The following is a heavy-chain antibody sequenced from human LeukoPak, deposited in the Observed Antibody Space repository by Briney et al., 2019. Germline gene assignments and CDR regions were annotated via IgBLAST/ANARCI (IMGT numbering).Heavy chain of an antibody. V-gene: IGHV4-39*01. CDR3: ACLTTADAFDI. CDR2: IYYSGST. Sequence: SAPLSLPCTVSGGSISSSIYYWGWIRQPPGKGLGWIGSIYYSGSTYYNPSLKSRATISVDTSKNQLSLKLRSVNPADKAVYYCACLTTADAFDIWGQGTMVTVSS. CDR1: GGSISSSIYY. J-gene: IGHJ3*02. D-gene: IGHD3-22*01.